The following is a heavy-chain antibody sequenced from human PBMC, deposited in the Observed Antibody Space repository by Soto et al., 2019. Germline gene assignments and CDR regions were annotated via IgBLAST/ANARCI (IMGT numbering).Heavy chain of an antibody. J-gene: IGHJ4*02. CDR2: INAGNGNT. CDR3: ARGPGGPDGPGDY. D-gene: IGHD2-15*01. V-gene: IGHV1-3*01. CDR1: GYTFTNYA. Sequence: QVQLVQSGAEVKKPGASVKVSCKASGYTFTNYAVHWVRQAPGQRLEWMGWINAGNGNTKYSQKFQGRVTITSDTSASTAYMDLSSLRSEDTAVYYCARGPGGPDGPGDYWGQGTLVTVSS.